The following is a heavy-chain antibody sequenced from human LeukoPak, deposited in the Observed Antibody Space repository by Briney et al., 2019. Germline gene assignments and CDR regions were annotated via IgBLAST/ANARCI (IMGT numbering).Heavy chain of an antibody. CDR1: GGSISSYY. CDR3: ARDGRFLEWAHWDY. Sequence: TSETLSLTCTVSGGSISSYYWSWIRQPAGKGLEWIGRIYTSGSTNYNPSLKSRVTMSVDTSKNQFSLKLSSVTAADTAVYYCARDGRFLEWAHWDYWGQGTLVTVSS. D-gene: IGHD3-3*01. V-gene: IGHV4-4*07. J-gene: IGHJ4*02. CDR2: IYTSGST.